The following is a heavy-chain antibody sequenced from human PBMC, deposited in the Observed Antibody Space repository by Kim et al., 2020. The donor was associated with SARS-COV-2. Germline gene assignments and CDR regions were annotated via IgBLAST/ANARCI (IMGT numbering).Heavy chain of an antibody. J-gene: IGHJ4*02. D-gene: IGHD3-22*01. CDR3: AKVYYYDSSGYYGKSLTVDY. CDR1: GFTFSSYA. V-gene: IGHV3-23*01. Sequence: GGSLRLSCAASGFTFSSYAMSWVRQAPGKGLEWVSAISGSGGSTYYADSVKGRFTISRDNSKNTLYLQMNSLRAEDTAVYYCAKVYYYDSSGYYGKSLTVDYWGQGTLVTVSS. CDR2: ISGSGGST.